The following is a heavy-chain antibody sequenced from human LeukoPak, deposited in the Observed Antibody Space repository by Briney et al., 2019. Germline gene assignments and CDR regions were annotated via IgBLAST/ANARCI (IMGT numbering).Heavy chain of an antibody. CDR1: GGTFSSYA. V-gene: IGHV1-69*13. Sequence: GASVKVSCKASGGTFSSYAISWVRQAPGQGLEWMGGIIPIFGTANYAQKFQGRVTITADESTSTAYMELSSLRSEDTAVYYCARAGIFDYSNPRLGASGYYYYYYMDVWGKGTTVTVSS. CDR3: ARAGIFDYSNPRLGASGYYYYYYMDV. J-gene: IGHJ6*03. D-gene: IGHD4-11*01. CDR2: IIPIFGTA.